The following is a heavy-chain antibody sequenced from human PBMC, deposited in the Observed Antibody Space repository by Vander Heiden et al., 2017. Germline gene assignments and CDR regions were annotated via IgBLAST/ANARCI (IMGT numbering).Heavy chain of an antibody. D-gene: IGHD1-26*01. Sequence: EVQLVESGGGLVKPGGSLRPACAVSGSTFTNAWMNWVRQAPGKGLEWVGRIKSKAEGGATDYAAPVKGRFTISRDDSENTVYLQMNSLKSEDTAVYYCTTGGSYSAFDIWDQGTMVTVSS. J-gene: IGHJ3*02. V-gene: IGHV3-15*07. CDR1: GSTFTNAW. CDR3: TTGGSYSAFDI. CDR2: IKSKAEGGAT.